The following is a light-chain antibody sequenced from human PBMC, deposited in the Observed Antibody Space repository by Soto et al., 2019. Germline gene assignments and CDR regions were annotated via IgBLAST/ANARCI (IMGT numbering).Light chain of an antibody. CDR2: GVT. Sequence: QSALTQPTSVSGSPGQSITISCTGNHNDIGTYDYVSWYQQHPGRAPRLLIYGVTTRPSGISDRFSASKSGLTASLTISELQPEDEADYYCSSFTSNRIYVFGPGTKVTVL. J-gene: IGLJ1*01. CDR1: HNDIGTYDY. V-gene: IGLV2-14*03. CDR3: SSFTSNRIYV.